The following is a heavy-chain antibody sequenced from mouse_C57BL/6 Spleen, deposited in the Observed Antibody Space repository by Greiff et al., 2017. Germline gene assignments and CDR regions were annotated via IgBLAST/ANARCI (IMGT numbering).Heavy chain of an antibody. V-gene: IGHV1-22*01. Sequence: VQLQQSGPELVKPGASVKMSCKASGYTFTDYNMHWVKQSHGKSLEWIGYINPNNGGTSYNQKFKGKATLTVNKSSSTAYMELRSLTSEDSAVYYCARGVGIMIYDFYYWGQGTTLTVSS. D-gene: IGHD2-3*01. CDR3: ARGVGIMIYDFYY. CDR2: INPNNGGT. J-gene: IGHJ2*01. CDR1: GYTFTDYN.